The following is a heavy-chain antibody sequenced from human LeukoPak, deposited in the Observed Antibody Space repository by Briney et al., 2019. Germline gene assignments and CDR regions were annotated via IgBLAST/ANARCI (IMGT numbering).Heavy chain of an antibody. J-gene: IGHJ4*02. V-gene: IGHV3-7*03. CDR1: GGSFSGYY. Sequence: ETLSLTCAVYGGSFSGYYWSWIRQPPGKGLEWVANMNQDGSGKYYVDSVKGRFTISRDNSKHTVYLQMDSLRAEDTAVYYCAKSHVSTATGTGRYFDYWGQGTLVTVSS. D-gene: IGHD3-9*01. CDR3: AKSHVSTATGTGRYFDY. CDR2: MNQDGSGK.